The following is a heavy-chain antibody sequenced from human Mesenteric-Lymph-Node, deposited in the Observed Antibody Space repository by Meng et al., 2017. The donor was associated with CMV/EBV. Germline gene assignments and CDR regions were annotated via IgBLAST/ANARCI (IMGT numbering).Heavy chain of an antibody. J-gene: IGHJ4*02. CDR3: VRGAAFYDVRSVYFKPSYLDY. Sequence: GESLKISCKVSGYSFSNYWIGWVRQMPGKGLEWMGVIYPGDSDTRYSPSLQGQVTISADVSISTAYLQWRGLKASDTAMYYCVRGAAFYDVRSVYFKPSYLDYWGQGTLVTVSS. CDR1: GYSFSNYW. D-gene: IGHD3-3*01. V-gene: IGHV5-51*01. CDR2: IYPGDSDT.